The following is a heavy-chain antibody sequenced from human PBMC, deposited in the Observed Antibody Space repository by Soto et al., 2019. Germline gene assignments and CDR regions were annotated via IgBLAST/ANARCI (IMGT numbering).Heavy chain of an antibody. J-gene: IGHJ4*02. V-gene: IGHV1-2*02. CDR3: ARGRVLNDY. CDR2: INPNSGGT. D-gene: IGHD1-1*01. CDR1: GYSFTGYY. Sequence: ASVKVSCKGSGYSFTGYYMHGVRQAPGQGLEWMGWINPNSGGTNYAQKFQGRVTMTRDTSISTAYMELSRLRSDDTAVYYCARGRVLNDYWGQGTLVTVSS.